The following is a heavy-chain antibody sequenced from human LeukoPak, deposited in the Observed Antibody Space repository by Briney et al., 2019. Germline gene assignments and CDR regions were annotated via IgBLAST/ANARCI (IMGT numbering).Heavy chain of an antibody. CDR3: AGRDGYNYDY. J-gene: IGHJ4*02. CDR2: IYYSGST. V-gene: IGHV4-39*01. CDR1: GGSTSSSSYY. D-gene: IGHD5-24*01. Sequence: SETLSLTCTVSGGSTSSSSYYWGWLRQPPGKGLEWIGSIYYSGSTYYNPSLKSRVTISVDTSKNQFSLKLRSVTAADTAVYYCAGRDGYNYDYWGQGTLVTVSS.